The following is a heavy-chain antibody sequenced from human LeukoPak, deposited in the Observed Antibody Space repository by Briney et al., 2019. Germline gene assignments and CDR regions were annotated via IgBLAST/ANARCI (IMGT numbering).Heavy chain of an antibody. CDR2: IYHSGRT. J-gene: IGHJ4*02. CDR3: ASGQRGVDY. Sequence: SETLSLTCTVSGYSISSGYYWGWIRQPPGKGLEWIGSIYHSGRTFYNPSLKSRVTISVDTSKNQFSLKLPSVTAADTSVYYCASGQRGVDYWGQGTLVTVSS. V-gene: IGHV4-38-2*02. D-gene: IGHD1-26*01. CDR1: GYSISSGYY.